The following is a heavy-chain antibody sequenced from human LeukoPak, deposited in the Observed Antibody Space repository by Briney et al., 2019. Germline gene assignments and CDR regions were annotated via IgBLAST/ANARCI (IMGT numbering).Heavy chain of an antibody. D-gene: IGHD6-19*01. CDR2: IYHSGST. CDR3: ARNSPDVPGIAVAGTSPVDYFDY. CDR1: GGSISSSNW. Sequence: KPSETLSLTCAVSGGSISSSNWWSWVRQPPGKGLEWIGEIYHSGSTNYNPSLKSRVTISVDKSKNQFSLKLSSVTAADTAVYYCARNSPDVPGIAVAGTSPVDYFDYWGQGTLVTVSS. V-gene: IGHV4-4*02. J-gene: IGHJ4*02.